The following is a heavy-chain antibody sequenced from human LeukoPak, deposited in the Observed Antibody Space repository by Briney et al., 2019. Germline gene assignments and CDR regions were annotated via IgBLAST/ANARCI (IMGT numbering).Heavy chain of an antibody. CDR2: IIPILGIA. D-gene: IGHD3-22*01. V-gene: IGHV1-69*04. J-gene: IGHJ4*02. Sequence: SVSVSCKASGGTFSSYAISWVRQAPGQGLEWMGRIIPILGIANYAQKFQGRVPGTADKSTSTAYMELSSLRSEDTAVYYCASARRGENYYDSSTYFDYWGQGTLSIVSS. CDR1: GGTFSSYA. CDR3: ASARRGENYYDSSTYFDY.